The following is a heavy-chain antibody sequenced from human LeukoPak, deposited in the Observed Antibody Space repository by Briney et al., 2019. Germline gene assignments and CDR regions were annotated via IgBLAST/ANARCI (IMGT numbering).Heavy chain of an antibody. J-gene: IGHJ4*02. CDR3: ARDIAARRLDY. Sequence: GGSLRLSCEASGFTFSNHGMHWVRQAPGKGLEWVAVIWYDGSNKYYADSVKGRFTISRDDSKNTVDLQMNSLRAEDTAVYYCARDIAARRLDYWGQGNLVTVSS. CDR1: GFTFSNHG. D-gene: IGHD6-6*01. V-gene: IGHV3-33*01. CDR2: IWYDGSNK.